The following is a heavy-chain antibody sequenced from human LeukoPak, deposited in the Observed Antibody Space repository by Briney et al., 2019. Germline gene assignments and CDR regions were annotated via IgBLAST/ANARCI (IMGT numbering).Heavy chain of an antibody. CDR3: SRGQEQLVLYYYYYMDV. Sequence: ASVKVSCKASGYTFTSYDINWVRQATGQGLEWMGWMNPNSGNTGYAQNFQGRVTMTRNTSISTAYMELSSLRSEDTAVYYCSRGQEQLVLYYYYYMDVWGKGTTVTVSS. V-gene: IGHV1-8*01. CDR2: MNPNSGNT. D-gene: IGHD6-6*01. CDR1: GYTFTSYD. J-gene: IGHJ6*03.